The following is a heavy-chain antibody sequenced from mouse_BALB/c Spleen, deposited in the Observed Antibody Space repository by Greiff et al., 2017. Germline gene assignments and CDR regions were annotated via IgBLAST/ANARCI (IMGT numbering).Heavy chain of an antibody. CDR3: AREPGTGDAMDY. CDR1: GYSITSGYY. V-gene: IGHV3-6*02. CDR2: ISYDGSN. Sequence: EVKLQESGPGLVKPSQSLSLTCSVTGYSITSGYYWNWIRQFPGNKLEWMGYISYDGSNNYNPSLKNRISITRDTSKNQFFLKLNSVTTEDTATYYCAREPGTGDAMDYWGQGTSVTVSS. D-gene: IGHD4-1*01. J-gene: IGHJ4*01.